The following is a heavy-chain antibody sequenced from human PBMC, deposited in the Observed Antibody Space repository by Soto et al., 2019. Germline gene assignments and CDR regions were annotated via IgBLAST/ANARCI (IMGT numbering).Heavy chain of an antibody. CDR2: IKQDGSEK. CDR1: GFTFSSYW. V-gene: IGHV3-7*01. CDR3: ARFHPGFWPPNWFDP. Sequence: EVQLVESGGGLVQPGGSLRLSCAASGFTFSSYWMGWVRQAPGKGLEWVANIKQDGSEKYYVDSVKGRFTISRDNAKNSLYLQMNSLRAEDTAVYYCARFHPGFWPPNWFDPWGQGTLVTVSS. J-gene: IGHJ5*02. D-gene: IGHD3-3*01.